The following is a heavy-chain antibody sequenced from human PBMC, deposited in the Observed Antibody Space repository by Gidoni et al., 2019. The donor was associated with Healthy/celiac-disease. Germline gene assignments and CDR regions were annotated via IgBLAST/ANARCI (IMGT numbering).Heavy chain of an antibody. CDR1: GYTFPSYG. V-gene: IGHV1-18*01. CDR3: ARDSLELLYFDS. CDR2: ISAYTGNT. D-gene: IGHD1-26*01. J-gene: IGHJ4*02. Sequence: QVQLVQSGDEVTKPGASVKVSCKASGYTFPSYGISWVRPAPGQGLEWMGWISAYTGNTNYAQKLQGRVTMTTDTSTSTAYMELRSLRSDDTAVYYCARDSLELLYFDSWDQGTLVTVSS.